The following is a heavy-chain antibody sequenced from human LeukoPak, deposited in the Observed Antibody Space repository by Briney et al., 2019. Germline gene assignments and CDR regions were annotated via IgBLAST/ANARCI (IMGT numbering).Heavy chain of an antibody. V-gene: IGHV1-69*13. CDR1: GGTFSSYA. D-gene: IGHD6-6*01. CDR3: ARDGYSSSSFTPFDY. CDR2: IIPIFDTA. Sequence: GASVKVSCKASGGTFSSYAISWVRQAPGQGLEWMGGIIPIFDTANYAQKFQGRVTITADESTSTAYMGLSSLRSEDTAVYYCARDGYSSSSFTPFDYWGQGTLVTVSS. J-gene: IGHJ4*02.